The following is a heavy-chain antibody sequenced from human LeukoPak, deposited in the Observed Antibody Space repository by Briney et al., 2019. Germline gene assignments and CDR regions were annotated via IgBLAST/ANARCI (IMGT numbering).Heavy chain of an antibody. V-gene: IGHV4-38-2*02. J-gene: IGHJ5*02. Sequence: PSETLSLTCTVSGYSISSGYYWGWIRQPPGKGLEWIGSIYHSGSTYYNPSLKSRVTISVDTSKNQFSLKLSSVTAADTAVYYCARYSRGNYDSSGYSPLTNWFDPWGQGTLVTVSS. CDR2: IYHSGST. CDR1: GYSISSGYY. CDR3: ARYSRGNYDSSGYSPLTNWFDP. D-gene: IGHD3-22*01.